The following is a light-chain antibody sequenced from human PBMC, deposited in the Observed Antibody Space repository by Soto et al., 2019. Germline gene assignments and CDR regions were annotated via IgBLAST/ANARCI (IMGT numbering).Light chain of an antibody. Sequence: IVLTQSPGTLSLSPGERATLSCRASQSVSSSYLAWYQQKPGQAPRLLIYDASNRATGIPARFSGSGSGTDFTLTISSLQPDDVATYFCQKYDSALSWTCGQGTKVDIK. V-gene: IGKV3-20*01. CDR1: QSVSSSY. J-gene: IGKJ1*01. CDR3: QKYDSALSWT. CDR2: DAS.